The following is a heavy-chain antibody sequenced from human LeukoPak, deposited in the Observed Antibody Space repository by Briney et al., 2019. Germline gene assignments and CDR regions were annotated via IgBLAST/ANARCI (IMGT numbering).Heavy chain of an antibody. V-gene: IGHV4-4*07. D-gene: IGHD2-2*01. Sequence: PSETLSLTXTVSGGSISSYYWSWIRQPAGKGLEWIGRIYTSGSTNYNPSLKSRVTMSVDTSKNQFSLKLSSVTAADTAVYYCARDPTGSSTSGAFDYWGQGTLVTVSS. CDR3: ARDPTGSSTSGAFDY. CDR1: GGSISSYY. CDR2: IYTSGST. J-gene: IGHJ4*02.